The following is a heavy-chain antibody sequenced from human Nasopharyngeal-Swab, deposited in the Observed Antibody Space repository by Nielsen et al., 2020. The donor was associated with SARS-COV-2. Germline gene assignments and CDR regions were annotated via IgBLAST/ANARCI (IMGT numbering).Heavy chain of an antibody. V-gene: IGHV3-48*02. CDR2: ISSSSSTI. CDR1: GFTFSSCS. Sequence: GESLKISCAASGFTFSSCSMNWVRQAPGKGLEWVSYISSSSSTIYYAGSVKGRFTISRDNAKNSLYLQMNSLRDEDTAVYYCARDTYYHFWSGYYPDAFDIWGQGTMVTVSS. D-gene: IGHD3-3*01. CDR3: ARDTYYHFWSGYYPDAFDI. J-gene: IGHJ3*02.